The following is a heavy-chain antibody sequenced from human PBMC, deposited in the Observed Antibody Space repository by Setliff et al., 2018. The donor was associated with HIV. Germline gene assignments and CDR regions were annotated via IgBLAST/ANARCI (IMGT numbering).Heavy chain of an antibody. CDR3: GKGPTGSGSSYVDY. Sequence: GQVRDRVSLVTWNGVTAYYADSVKGRFTASRDNSKNAFYLQMNSLRDGDTALYYCGKGPTGSGSSYVDYWGQGTLVTVSS. D-gene: IGHD3-10*01. J-gene: IGHJ4*02. V-gene: IGHV3-43D*03. CDR2: VTWNGVTA.